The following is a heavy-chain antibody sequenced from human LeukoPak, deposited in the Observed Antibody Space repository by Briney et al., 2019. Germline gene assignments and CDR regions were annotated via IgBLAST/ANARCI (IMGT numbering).Heavy chain of an antibody. CDR3: AKESGARITMVRGVIIHYYMDV. CDR1: GFTFSRYG. Sequence: GRSLRLSCAASGFTFSRYGMHWVRQTPGKGLEWVAVISYDASNKYYADSVKGRFTISRDNSKNTLYLQMNSLRAEDTAVYYCAKESGARITMVRGVIIHYYMDVWGKGTTVTISS. D-gene: IGHD3-10*01. CDR2: ISYDASNK. V-gene: IGHV3-30*18. J-gene: IGHJ6*03.